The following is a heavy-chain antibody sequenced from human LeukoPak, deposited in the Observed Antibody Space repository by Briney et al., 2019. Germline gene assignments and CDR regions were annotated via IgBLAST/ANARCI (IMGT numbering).Heavy chain of an antibody. CDR3: AKAYSSSYDAFDI. CDR2: ISGSGGST. Sequence: GGSLRLSCTASGFTFSSYAMSWVRQAPGKGLEWVSAISGSGGSTYYADSVKGRFTISRDNSKNTLHLQMNSLRAEDTAVYYCAKAYSSSYDAFDIWGQGTMVTVSS. V-gene: IGHV3-23*01. D-gene: IGHD6-13*01. J-gene: IGHJ3*02. CDR1: GFTFSSYA.